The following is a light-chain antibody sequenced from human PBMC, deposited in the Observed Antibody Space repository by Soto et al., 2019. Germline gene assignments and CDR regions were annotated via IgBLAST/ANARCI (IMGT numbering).Light chain of an antibody. Sequence: QSVLTQPPSTSGTPGQRVSISCSGGSSNIGINTVTWYQQLPGTAPKLLIYNNIQRPSGVPDRFSGSKSGTSASLAISGLQSEDEADYYCAAWDDSLNGVYVFGPGTKLTVL. CDR1: SSNIGINT. CDR3: AAWDDSLNGVYV. V-gene: IGLV1-44*01. J-gene: IGLJ1*01. CDR2: NNI.